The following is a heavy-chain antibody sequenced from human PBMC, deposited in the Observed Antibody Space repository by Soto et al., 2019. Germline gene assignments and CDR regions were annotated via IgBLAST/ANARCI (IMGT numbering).Heavy chain of an antibody. D-gene: IGHD6-13*01. Sequence: SETLSLTCIVSGASINSKSSYWGWVRQPPGKGLEWVGTFFSGSTYSNPSPRSRVTISVDTSKNHFSLRLRSVAAEDTAIYYCTTTRGIAVGGSFDHWGQGTLVTVSS. CDR2: FFSGST. CDR3: TTTRGIAVGGSFDH. V-gene: IGHV4-39*02. CDR1: GASINSKSSY. J-gene: IGHJ5*02.